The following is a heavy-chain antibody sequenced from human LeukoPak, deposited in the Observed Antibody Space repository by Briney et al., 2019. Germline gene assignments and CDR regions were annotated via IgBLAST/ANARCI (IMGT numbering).Heavy chain of an antibody. V-gene: IGHV1-2*06. Sequence: ASVKVSCKASGYTFTGYSMHWVRQAPGQGLEWMGRINPNSGGTNYAQKFQGRVTLTRDTSISTAYMELSRLRSDDTAVYYCARDQVGPPFDYWGQGTPVTVSS. D-gene: IGHD1-26*01. CDR3: ARDQVGPPFDY. J-gene: IGHJ4*02. CDR1: GYTFTGYS. CDR2: INPNSGGT.